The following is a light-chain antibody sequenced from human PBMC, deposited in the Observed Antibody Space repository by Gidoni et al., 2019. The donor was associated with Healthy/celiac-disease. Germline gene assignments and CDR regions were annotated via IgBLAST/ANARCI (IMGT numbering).Light chain of an antibody. CDR3: QTWGTGIQV. CDR1: SGHSSYA. Sequence: QLVLTQSPSASASLEASVKLTCTLSSGHSSYAIAWHQQQPEKGPRYLMKLNSDGSHSKGDGIPGRFSGSSSGAERYLTISSLQSEDEADYYCQTWGTGIQVFGGGTKLTVL. J-gene: IGLJ2*01. V-gene: IGLV4-69*01. CDR2: LNSDGSH.